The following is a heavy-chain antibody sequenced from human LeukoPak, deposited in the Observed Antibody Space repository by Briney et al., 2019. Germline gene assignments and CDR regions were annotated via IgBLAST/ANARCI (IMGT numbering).Heavy chain of an antibody. CDR2: ISSSGSTI. Sequence: PGGSLRLSCAASGFTFSSYEMNWVRQAPGKGLEWVSYISSSGSTIYYADSVKGRFTISRDNAKNSLYLQMNSLRAEDTAVYYCARGARGESLLLWLGELLPYYYYMDVWGKGTTVTISS. V-gene: IGHV3-48*03. CDR3: ARGARGESLLLWLGELLPYYYYMDV. D-gene: IGHD3-10*01. CDR1: GFTFSSYE. J-gene: IGHJ6*03.